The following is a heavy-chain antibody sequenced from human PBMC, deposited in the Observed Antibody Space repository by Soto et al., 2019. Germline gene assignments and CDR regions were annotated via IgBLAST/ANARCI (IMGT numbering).Heavy chain of an antibody. CDR2: IDNSGST. CDR3: PRGSLTFDP. V-gene: IGHV4-61*01. CDR1: GASVSRGYYS. Sequence: WKTLSLTCTVPGASVSRGYYSWSWIWQPPGKELEWLAYIDNSGSTNYNPSLKSRVTMSVDTSKNQFSLKLSSLTAAATAVYYSPRGSLTFDPWGQGTLVTVSS. J-gene: IGHJ5*02.